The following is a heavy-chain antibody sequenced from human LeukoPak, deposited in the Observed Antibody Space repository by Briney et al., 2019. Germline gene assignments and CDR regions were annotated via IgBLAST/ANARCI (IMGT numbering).Heavy chain of an antibody. CDR1: GFTFSSYW. CDR3: ARYSTAHYYMDV. Sequence: AGGSLRLSCTASGFTFSSYWMTWVRQAPGKGLEWVANIKLDGSEKYYLDSVKCRFTISRDNAKNSLYLQMNSLRAEDTAVYYCARYSTAHYYMDVWGKGTTVTVSS. J-gene: IGHJ6*03. CDR2: IKLDGSEK. V-gene: IGHV3-7*01. D-gene: IGHD4-17*01.